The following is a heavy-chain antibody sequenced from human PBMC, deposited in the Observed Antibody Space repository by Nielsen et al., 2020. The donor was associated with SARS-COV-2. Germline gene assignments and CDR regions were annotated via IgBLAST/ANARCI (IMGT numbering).Heavy chain of an antibody. CDR1: GGSFSGYY. Sequence: SETLSLTCAVYGGSFSGYYWSWIRQPPGKGLEWIGEINHSGSTNYNPSLKSRVTISVDTSKNQFSLKLSSVTAADTAVYYCARAKIAAAVPFDYWGQGTLVTVS. D-gene: IGHD6-13*01. J-gene: IGHJ4*02. CDR2: INHSGST. V-gene: IGHV4-34*09. CDR3: ARAKIAAAVPFDY.